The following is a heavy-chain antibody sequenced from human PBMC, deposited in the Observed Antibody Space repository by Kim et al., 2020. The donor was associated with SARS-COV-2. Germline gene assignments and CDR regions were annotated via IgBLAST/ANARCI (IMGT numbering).Heavy chain of an antibody. Sequence: GGSLRLSCAASGFTFSSYAMSWVRQAPGKGLEWVSAISGSGGSTYYADSVKGRFTISRDNSKNTLYLQMNSLRAEDTAVYYCAKVKSDCSGGSCYSYRSTFKYYYGMDVCGQGTTVTVSS. J-gene: IGHJ6*02. D-gene: IGHD2-15*01. CDR2: ISGSGGST. CDR3: AKVKSDCSGGSCYSYRSTFKYYYGMDV. V-gene: IGHV3-23*01. CDR1: GFTFSSYA.